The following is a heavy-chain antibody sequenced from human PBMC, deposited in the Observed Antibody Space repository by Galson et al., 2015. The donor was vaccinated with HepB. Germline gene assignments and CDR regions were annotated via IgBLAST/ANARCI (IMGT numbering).Heavy chain of an antibody. CDR1: GFTFGDYA. Sequence: SLRLSCAASGFTFGDYAMSWFRQAPGKGLEWVGFVRSKAYGGTTEYAASVKGRFTISRDDSKSIAYLQMNSLKTEDTAVYYCTRVLAVITIGDDAFDIWGQGTMVTVSS. V-gene: IGHV3-49*03. CDR2: VRSKAYGGTT. J-gene: IGHJ3*02. CDR3: TRVLAVITIGDDAFDI. D-gene: IGHD3-22*01.